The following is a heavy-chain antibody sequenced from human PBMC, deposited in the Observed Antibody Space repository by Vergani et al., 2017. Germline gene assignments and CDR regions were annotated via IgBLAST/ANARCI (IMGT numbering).Heavy chain of an antibody. V-gene: IGHV1-69*01. CDR1: GGTFSSYA. J-gene: IGHJ3*02. D-gene: IGHD3-22*01. Sequence: QVQLVQSGAEVKKPGSSVKVSCKASGGTFSSYAISWVRQAPGQGLEWRGGIIPIFGTANYAQKFQGRVTITADESTSTAYMELSSLRSEDTAVYYCARDYYYDSSGYHGNAFDIWGQGTMVTVSS. CDR3: ARDYYYDSSGYHGNAFDI. CDR2: IIPIFGTA.